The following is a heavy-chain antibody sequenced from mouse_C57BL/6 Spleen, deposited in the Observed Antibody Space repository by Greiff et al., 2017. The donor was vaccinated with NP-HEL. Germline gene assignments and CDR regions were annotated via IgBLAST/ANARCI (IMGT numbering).Heavy chain of an antibody. CDR3: AITTVVDAY. D-gene: IGHD1-1*01. Sequence: VQLQQSGPELVKPGASVKISCKASGYAFSSSWMNWVKQRPGKGLEWIGRIYPGDGDTNYNGKFKGKATLTADKSSSTAYMQLSSLTSEDSAVYCCAITTVVDAYWGQGTLVTVSA. J-gene: IGHJ3*01. CDR2: IYPGDGDT. V-gene: IGHV1-82*01. CDR1: GYAFSSSW.